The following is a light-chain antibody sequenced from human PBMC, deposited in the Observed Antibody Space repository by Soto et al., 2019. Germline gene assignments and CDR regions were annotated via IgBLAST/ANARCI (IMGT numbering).Light chain of an antibody. CDR1: QSISSY. CDR2: AAS. CDR3: HQRNK. Sequence: DIQMTQSPSSLSASVGDRVTITCRASQSISSYLNWYQQKPGKAPKLLIYAASSLQSGVPSRFSGSGSGTDFTLTISSLEPEDFAVYFCHQRNKFGQGTRLEIK. V-gene: IGKV1-39*01. J-gene: IGKJ5*01.